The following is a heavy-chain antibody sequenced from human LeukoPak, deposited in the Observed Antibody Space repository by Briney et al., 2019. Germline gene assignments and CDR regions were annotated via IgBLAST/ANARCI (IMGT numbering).Heavy chain of an antibody. Sequence: GGSLRLSCAASGFTFSTYGMHWVRQAPGKGLEWVAFIRYDGGIKHYTDAVKGRFTISRDNSKNTLYLQMNSLRAEDTAVYYCAKDLHYGSADYWGQGTLVTVSS. CDR1: GFTFSTYG. V-gene: IGHV3-30*02. CDR2: IRYDGGIK. D-gene: IGHD3-10*01. CDR3: AKDLHYGSADY. J-gene: IGHJ4*02.